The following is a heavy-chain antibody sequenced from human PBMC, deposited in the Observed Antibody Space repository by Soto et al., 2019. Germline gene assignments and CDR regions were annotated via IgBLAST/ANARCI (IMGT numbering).Heavy chain of an antibody. D-gene: IGHD3-3*01. CDR1: GFSIANYV. CDR2: ISDSGGSS. Sequence: EVQLLQSGGGLVQPGGSLRLSCAASGFSIANYVMNWVGQAPGKGLDWVSGISDSGGSSSSADSVKGRFTVSRDNSKNTLYLHMDRLPGDDTAVYYCTIGVDLLSGYAQHWGQGALVTVAS. V-gene: IGHV3-23*01. CDR3: TIGVDLLSGYAQH. J-gene: IGHJ1*01.